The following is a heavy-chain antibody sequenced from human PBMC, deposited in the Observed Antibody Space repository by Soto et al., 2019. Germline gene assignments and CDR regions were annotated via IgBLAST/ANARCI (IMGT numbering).Heavy chain of an antibody. Sequence: PGGSLRLSCAASGFTFSNAWMSWVRQAPGKGLEWVGRIKSKTDGGTTDYAAPVKGRFTISRDDSKNTLYLQMNSLKTEDTAVYYCTSPYCSGTSCYVDAFDIWGQGTMVTVSS. J-gene: IGHJ3*02. CDR3: TSPYCSGTSCYVDAFDI. V-gene: IGHV3-15*01. CDR2: IKSKTDGGTT. CDR1: GFTFSNAW. D-gene: IGHD2-2*01.